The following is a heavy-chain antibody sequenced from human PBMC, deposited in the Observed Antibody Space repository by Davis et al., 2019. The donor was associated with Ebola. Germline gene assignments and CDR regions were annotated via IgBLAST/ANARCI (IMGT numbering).Heavy chain of an antibody. CDR3: ATHLTVTYSSSWYGAFDI. CDR1: GFTFSSYS. CDR2: ISSSSSTI. V-gene: IGHV3-48*01. Sequence: PGGSLRLSCAASGFTFSSYSMNWVRQAPGKGLEWVSYISSSSSTIYYADSVKGRFTISRDNSKNTLYLQMNSLRAEDTAVYYCATHLTVTYSSSWYGAFDIWGQGTMVTVSS. J-gene: IGHJ3*02. D-gene: IGHD6-13*01.